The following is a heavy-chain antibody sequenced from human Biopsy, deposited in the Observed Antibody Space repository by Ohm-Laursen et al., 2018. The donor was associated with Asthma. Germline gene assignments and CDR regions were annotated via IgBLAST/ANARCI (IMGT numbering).Heavy chain of an antibody. V-gene: IGHV1-3*04. J-gene: IGHJ3*01. D-gene: IGHD3-9*01. CDR1: GHNFISFA. CDR2: VNTGNGDT. CDR3: ARTYYDFLTGQVKDVFGV. Sequence: SVKVSCKASGHNFISFAIHWVRQAPGQRLEWMGWVNTGNGDTKYSQKFQGRVTITRDTSASTAYMELRSLRSENTATYYCARTYYDFLTGQVKDVFGVWGQGTMVTVSS.